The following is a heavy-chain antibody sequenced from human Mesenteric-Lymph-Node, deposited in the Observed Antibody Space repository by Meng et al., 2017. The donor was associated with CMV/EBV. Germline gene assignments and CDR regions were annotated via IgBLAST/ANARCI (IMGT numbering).Heavy chain of an antibody. V-gene: IGHV3-43*01. CDR1: GFTFDDYT. D-gene: IGHD3-22*01. CDR2: ISWDGGST. CDR3: AKDYYDSSGYQYFQH. J-gene: IGHJ1*01. Sequence: SGFTFDDYTMHWVRQAPGKGLEWVSLISWDGGSTYYADSVKGRFTISRDNSKNSLYLQMNSLRTEDTALYYCAKDYYDSSGYQYFQHWGQGTLVTVSS.